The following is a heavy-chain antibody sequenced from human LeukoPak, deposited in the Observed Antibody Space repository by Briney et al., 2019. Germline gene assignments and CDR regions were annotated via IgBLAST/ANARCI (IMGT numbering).Heavy chain of an antibody. V-gene: IGHV1-3*01. CDR1: GYTFTSYA. CDR3: ARASWGTAIIDY. J-gene: IGHJ4*02. Sequence: ASVKVSCKASGYTFTSYAMHWVRQAPGQRLEWMGWINAGNGNTKYSQKLQGRVTITRDTSASTAYTELSSLRSEDTAVYYCARASWGTAIIDYWGQGTLVTVSS. D-gene: IGHD6-13*01. CDR2: INAGNGNT.